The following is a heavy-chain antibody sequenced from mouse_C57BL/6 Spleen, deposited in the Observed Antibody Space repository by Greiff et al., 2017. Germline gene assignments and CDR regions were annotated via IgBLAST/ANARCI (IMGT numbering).Heavy chain of an antibody. CDR2: IYPGDGGT. D-gene: IGHD1-1*01. Sequence: QVQLQQSGPELVKPGASVKISCKASGYAFSSSWMNWVKQRPGKGLEWIGRIYPGDGGTNYNGKFKGKAPLTADKSSSPAYMQLSSLTSEDSGVYSCARWIITVAPYAMDYWGQGTAVTVSA. V-gene: IGHV1-82*01. CDR1: GYAFSSSW. CDR3: ARWIITVAPYAMDY. J-gene: IGHJ4*01.